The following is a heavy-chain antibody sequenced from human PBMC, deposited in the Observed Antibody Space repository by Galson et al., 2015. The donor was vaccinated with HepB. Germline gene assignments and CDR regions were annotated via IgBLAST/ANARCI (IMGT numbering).Heavy chain of an antibody. CDR2: IKSEADGGTT. J-gene: IGHJ6*02. CDR1: GFIFSDAW. Sequence: ALRLSCASSGFIFSDAWLNCVGQAPGKGLEWVGQIKSEADGGTTYYAAPVKDRFTITRDDSNNTLYLQMDSLITEDTAVYYCYDFWSHAGVDVWGQGTTVTVS. CDR3: YDFWSHAGVDV. V-gene: IGHV3-15*01. D-gene: IGHD3-3*01.